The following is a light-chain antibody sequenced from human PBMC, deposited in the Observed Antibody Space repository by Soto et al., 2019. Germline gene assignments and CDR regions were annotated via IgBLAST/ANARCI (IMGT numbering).Light chain of an antibody. V-gene: IGKV3-20*01. Sequence: EIVLTQSPGTLFLSPGERATLSCRASQSVSSSYLAWYQQKPGQAPRLLINGASSRATGIPDRFSGSGSGTDFTLTISRLEREDFAVYYCQQYGTSPPSTFGQGTRLEIK. CDR3: QQYGTSPPST. J-gene: IGKJ5*01. CDR1: QSVSSSY. CDR2: GAS.